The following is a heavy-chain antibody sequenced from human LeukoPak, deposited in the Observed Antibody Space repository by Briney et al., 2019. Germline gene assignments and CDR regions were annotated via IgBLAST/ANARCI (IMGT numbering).Heavy chain of an antibody. D-gene: IGHD1-26*01. J-gene: IGHJ5*02. CDR1: GFTFRGHA. Sequence: GGSLRLSCAASGFTFRGHAIHWVRQAPGKGLEWVAAISYDGSDKYYSESVKGRSTISRDNSNNMVYLLMDNLGAEDTAVYFCAREPRDYSGGWFDPWGQGTLVTVSS. CDR2: ISYDGSDK. V-gene: IGHV3-30-3*01. CDR3: AREPRDYSGGWFDP.